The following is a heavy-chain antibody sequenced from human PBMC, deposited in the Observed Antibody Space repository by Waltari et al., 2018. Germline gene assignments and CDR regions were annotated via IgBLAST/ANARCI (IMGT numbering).Heavy chain of an antibody. J-gene: IGHJ4*02. CDR1: GYSISSGYY. D-gene: IGHD6-6*01. V-gene: IGHV4-38-2*02. CDR2: IYHSGVT. CDR3: ASIAAHHYFDY. Sequence: QVQLQESGPGLVKPSETLSLTCTVSGYSISSGYYWGWIRQPPGKGLEWIGSIYHSGVTYYNPSLKSRVTISVDTSKNQFSLKLSSVTAADTAVYYCASIAAHHYFDYWGQGTLVTVSS.